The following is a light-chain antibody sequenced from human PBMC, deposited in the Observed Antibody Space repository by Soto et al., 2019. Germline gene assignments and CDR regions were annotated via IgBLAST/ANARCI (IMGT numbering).Light chain of an antibody. CDR1: SSDIGRNT. J-gene: IGLJ3*02. Sequence: QLVLTQPPSASATPGQGVTISCSGGSSDIGRNTVNWYRQVPGTAPELLIYSNNQRPSGVPARFSASKSGTSASLAISGLQSEDEADYYCAAWIDRLNCVVFGGGTKLTVL. CDR3: AAWIDRLNCVV. V-gene: IGLV1-44*01. CDR2: SNN.